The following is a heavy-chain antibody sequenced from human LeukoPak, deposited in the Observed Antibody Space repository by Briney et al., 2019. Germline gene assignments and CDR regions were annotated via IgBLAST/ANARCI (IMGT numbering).Heavy chain of an antibody. CDR2: INAGNGNT. J-gene: IGHJ5*02. CDR3: AGVVAATAAWFDP. Sequence: ASVKVSCKAFGYTFTSYAMHWVRQAPGQRLEWMGWINAGNGNTKYSQKFQGRVTITRDTSASTAYMELSSLRSEDTAVYYCAGVVAATAAWFDPWGQGTLVTVSS. V-gene: IGHV1-3*01. D-gene: IGHD2-15*01. CDR1: GYTFTSYA.